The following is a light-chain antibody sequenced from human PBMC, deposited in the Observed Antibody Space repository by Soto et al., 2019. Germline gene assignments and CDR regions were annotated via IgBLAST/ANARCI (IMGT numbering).Light chain of an antibody. J-gene: IGKJ1*01. Sequence: DIQMTQSPSTLSASVGDRVTITCRASQSISSWLAWYQQKPGKAPKLLIYDASSLESGVPSRFSGSGSGTEFTLTISSLQPFVFECYYGHRYISYFPSTF. CDR2: DAS. V-gene: IGKV1-5*01. CDR1: QSISSW. CDR3: HRYISYFPST.